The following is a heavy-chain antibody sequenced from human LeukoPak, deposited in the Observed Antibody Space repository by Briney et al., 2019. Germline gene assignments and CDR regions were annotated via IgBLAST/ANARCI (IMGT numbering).Heavy chain of an antibody. CDR2: IYYSGST. CDR1: GGSISSYY. J-gene: IGHJ4*02. V-gene: IGHV4-59*01. Sequence: SETLSLTCTVSGGSISSYYWSWIRQPAGKGLEWIGYIYYSGSTNYNPSLKSRVTISVDTSKNQFSLKLSSVTAADTAVYYCARDRGGSGSYPYYFDYWGQGTLVTVSS. D-gene: IGHD3-10*01. CDR3: ARDRGGSGSYPYYFDY.